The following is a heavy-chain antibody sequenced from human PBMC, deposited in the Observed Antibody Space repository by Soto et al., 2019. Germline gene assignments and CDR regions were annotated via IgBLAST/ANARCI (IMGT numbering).Heavy chain of an antibody. V-gene: IGHV4-31*03. CDR3: ARAGGGNSARRPPDAFDI. CDR2: IYYSGST. J-gene: IGHJ3*02. CDR1: GGSISSGGYY. Sequence: PSETLSLTCTVSGGSISSGGYYWSWIRQHPGKGLEWIGYIYYSGSTYYNPSLKSRVTISVDTSKNQFSLKLSSVTAADTAVYYCARAGGGNSARRPPDAFDIWGQGTMVTVSS. D-gene: IGHD2-21*02.